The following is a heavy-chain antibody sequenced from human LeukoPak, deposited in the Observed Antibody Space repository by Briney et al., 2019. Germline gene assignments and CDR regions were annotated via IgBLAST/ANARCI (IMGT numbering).Heavy chain of an antibody. CDR1: GYTFTNYW. J-gene: IGHJ4*02. Sequence: GESLKISCKGSGYTFTNYWIGWVRQMPGKGLEWMGIIYPGDSDTRYSPFFQGQVTISADKSISTAYLQWSSLKASDTAMYYCARRNGYYAVDYWGQGTLVTVSS. CDR3: ARRNGYYAVDY. V-gene: IGHV5-51*01. D-gene: IGHD4-17*01. CDR2: IYPGDSDT.